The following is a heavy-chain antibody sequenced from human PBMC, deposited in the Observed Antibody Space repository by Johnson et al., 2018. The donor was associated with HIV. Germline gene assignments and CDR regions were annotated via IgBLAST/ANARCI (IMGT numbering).Heavy chain of an antibody. J-gene: IGHJ3*02. Sequence: EVQLVESGGGLVQPGGSLRLSCAASGFIFSSYDMHWVRQATGKGLEWVSAIGTAGDTYYPGSVKGRFTISRENAKNSLYLQMNSLRAGDTAVYYCARDLDSSSSEDAFDIWGQGTMVTVSS. CDR2: IGTAGDT. CDR1: GFIFSSYD. CDR3: ARDLDSSSSEDAFDI. V-gene: IGHV3-13*01. D-gene: IGHD6-6*01.